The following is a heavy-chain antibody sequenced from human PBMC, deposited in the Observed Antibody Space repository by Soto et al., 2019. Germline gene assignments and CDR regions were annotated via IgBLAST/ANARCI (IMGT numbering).Heavy chain of an antibody. J-gene: IGHJ4*02. CDR2: IYPGDSDT. Sequence: GGSLRISCTGSVYGFTMYCTGSVRQMPGKGLEWMGIIYPGDSDTRYSPFFQGQVTISADKSISTAYLQWSSLKASDTAMYYCARASSSSWTSGADYWGQGTLVTVSS. CDR3: ARASSSSWTSGADY. D-gene: IGHD6-13*01. V-gene: IGHV5-51*01. CDR1: VYGFTMYC.